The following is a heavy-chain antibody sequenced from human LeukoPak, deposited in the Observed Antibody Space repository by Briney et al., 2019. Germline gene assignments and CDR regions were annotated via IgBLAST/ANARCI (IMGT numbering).Heavy chain of an antibody. CDR2: INPNSGGT. Sequence: ASVKVSCKASGYTFTGYYMHWVRQAPGQGLEWMGWINPNSGGTNYAQKFQGRVTMTRDTSISTAYMELSRLRSDDTAVYYCARQENYDILTGYYWSWYLGYWGQGTLVTVSS. J-gene: IGHJ4*02. D-gene: IGHD3-9*01. CDR3: ARQENYDILTGYYWSWYLGY. CDR1: GYTFTGYY. V-gene: IGHV1-2*02.